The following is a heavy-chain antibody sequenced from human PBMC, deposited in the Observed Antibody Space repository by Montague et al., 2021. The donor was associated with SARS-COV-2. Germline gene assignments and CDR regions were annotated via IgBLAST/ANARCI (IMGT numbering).Heavy chain of an antibody. CDR1: GGSISNSIYY. D-gene: IGHD5-18*01. CDR3: ARPGSGYSYGSGAFDY. CDR2: IYYTENT. V-gene: IGHV4-39*01. J-gene: IGHJ4*02. Sequence: ETLSLTCTVSGGSISNSIYYWDWIRQPPGKGLEWVGSIYYTENTYYNPSLKSRVTISIDTSKNQFSLKLSSVTAADTAVYHCARPGSGYSYGSGAFDYWGQGTLGTVAS.